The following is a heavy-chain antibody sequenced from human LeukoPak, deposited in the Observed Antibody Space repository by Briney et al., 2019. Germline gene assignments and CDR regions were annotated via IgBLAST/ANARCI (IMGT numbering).Heavy chain of an antibody. V-gene: IGHV4-39*01. CDR2: IYYSGST. CDR1: GGSISSSSYY. J-gene: IGHJ4*02. D-gene: IGHD3-10*01. Sequence: SETLSLTCTVSGGSISSSSYYWGWIRQPPGKGLEWIGSIYYSGSTNYNPSLKSRVTISVDTSKNQFSLKLSSVTAADTAVYHCARRYYYDSGNYKYYFNYWGQGTLVTVSS. CDR3: ARRYYYDSGNYKYYFNY.